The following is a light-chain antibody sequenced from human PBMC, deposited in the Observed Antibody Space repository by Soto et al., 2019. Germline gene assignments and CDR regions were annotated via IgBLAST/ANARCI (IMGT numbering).Light chain of an antibody. CDR3: QQRSDWPPLT. V-gene: IGKV3-11*01. Sequence: EIVLTQSPATLSLSPGERATLSCRASQSVSNYLAWYQQKPGQAPRLLIYDASNRATGIPARFGGSGSGTDFTLTISSLEPEDVAVYYCQQRSDWPPLTFGGGTKVEIK. J-gene: IGKJ4*01. CDR1: QSVSNY. CDR2: DAS.